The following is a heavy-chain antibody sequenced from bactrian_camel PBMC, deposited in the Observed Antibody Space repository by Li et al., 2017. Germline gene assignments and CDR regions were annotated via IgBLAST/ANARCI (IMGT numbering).Heavy chain of an antibody. V-gene: IGHV3S63*01. CDR1: GSSFDDYA. D-gene: IGHD5*01. CDR2: TINRNGST. Sequence: HVQLVESGGGLVQAGDALTLSCTASGSSFDDYALGWFRQAPGKEREYVGTINRNGSTYYRSTVEGRFTISRDDAKSTVYLQLNSLQIEDTGMYYCSNGKDRTGWKTPGPGTQVTVS. J-gene: IGHJ4*01.